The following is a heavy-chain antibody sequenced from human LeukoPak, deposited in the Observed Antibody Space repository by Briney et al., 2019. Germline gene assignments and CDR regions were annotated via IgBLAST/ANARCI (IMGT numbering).Heavy chain of an antibody. CDR3: AAPVATTRSVDY. J-gene: IGHJ4*02. Sequence: GGSLRLSCAASGFTFSSYGMHWVRQAPGKGLEWVAVISYDGSNKYYADSVKGRFTISRDNSKNTLYLQMNSLRAEDTAVYYCAAPVATTRSVDYWGQGTLVTVSS. V-gene: IGHV3-30*03. CDR2: ISYDGSNK. CDR1: GFTFSSYG. D-gene: IGHD1-26*01.